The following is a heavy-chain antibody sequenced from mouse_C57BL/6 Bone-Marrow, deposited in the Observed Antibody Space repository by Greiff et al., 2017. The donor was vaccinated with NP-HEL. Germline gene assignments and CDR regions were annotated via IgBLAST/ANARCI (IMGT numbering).Heavy chain of an antibody. D-gene: IGHD4-1*01. V-gene: IGHV1-64*01. CDR2: IHPNSGST. J-gene: IGHJ4*01. Sequence: VQLPQPGASLVKPGASVQLSCTASGYTFTSYWMHWVKQRPGQGLEWIGMIHPNSGSTNYNEKFKSKATLTVDKSSSTAYMQLSSLTSEDSAVYYCARWGLGRNYYAMDYWGQGTSVTVSS. CDR3: ARWGLGRNYYAMDY. CDR1: GYTFTSYW.